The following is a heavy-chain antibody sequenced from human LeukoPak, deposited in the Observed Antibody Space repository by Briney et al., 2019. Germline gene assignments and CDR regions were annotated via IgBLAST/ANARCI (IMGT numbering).Heavy chain of an antibody. V-gene: IGHV3-23*01. J-gene: IGHJ4*02. CDR2: ISVSGGST. CDR3: AKGDKTWEHPHDD. D-gene: IGHD1-26*01. CDR1: GFTFSSYA. Sequence: GGSLRLSCAASGFTFSSYAMSWVRQAPGKGLEWVSAISVSGGSTYYADSVKGRFTISRDKSKNRLYLKLNNLRPEDPAVYYFAKGDKTWEHPHDDWGQGTLVTVSS.